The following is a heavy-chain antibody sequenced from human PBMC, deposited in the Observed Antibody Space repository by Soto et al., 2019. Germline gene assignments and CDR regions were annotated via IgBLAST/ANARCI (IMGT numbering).Heavy chain of an antibody. CDR3: AKDLLVIAVAGTSIPEYFQH. Sequence: GGSLRLSCAASGFTFSSYAMSWVRQAPGKGLEWVSAISGSGGSTYYADSVKGRFTISRDNSKNTLYLQMNSLRAEDTAVYYCAKDLLVIAVAGTSIPEYFQHWGQGTLVTVSS. D-gene: IGHD6-19*01. CDR2: ISGSGGST. V-gene: IGHV3-23*01. CDR1: GFTFSSYA. J-gene: IGHJ1*01.